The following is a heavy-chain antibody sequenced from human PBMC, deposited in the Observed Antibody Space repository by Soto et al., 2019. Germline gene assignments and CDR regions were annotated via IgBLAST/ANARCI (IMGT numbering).Heavy chain of an antibody. CDR3: ARSYYYDSSGYDGYYYYGMDV. CDR2: IIPIFGTA. J-gene: IGHJ6*02. Sequence: QVQLVQSGAEVKKPGSSVKVSCKASGGTFSSYAISWVRQAPGQGLEWMGGIIPIFGTANYAQKFQGRVTITADESTSTAYMELSSLRSEDTAVYYCARSYYYDSSGYDGYYYYGMDVWGQGTTVTVSS. D-gene: IGHD3-22*01. V-gene: IGHV1-69*01. CDR1: GGTFSSYA.